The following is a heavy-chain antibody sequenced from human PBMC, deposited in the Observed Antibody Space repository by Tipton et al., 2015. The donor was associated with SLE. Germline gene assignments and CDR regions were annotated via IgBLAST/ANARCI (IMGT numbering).Heavy chain of an antibody. CDR3: ARRASDNYYYYMDV. Sequence: SLRLSCAASGFIFSNYWMHWVRQAPGAGLMWVSRGNAGGSSTNYADSVKGRFTISRDNAKSTLYLQIDSLRAEDSAVYYCARRASDNYYYYMDVWGNGTTVVVSS. V-gene: IGHV3-74*01. CDR2: GNAGGSST. J-gene: IGHJ6*03. CDR1: GFIFSNYW.